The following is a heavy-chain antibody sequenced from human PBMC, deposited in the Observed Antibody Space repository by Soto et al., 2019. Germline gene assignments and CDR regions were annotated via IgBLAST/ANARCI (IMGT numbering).Heavy chain of an antibody. V-gene: IGHV3-9*01. CDR2: ISWNSGNK. Sequence: EVQLVESGGDLVQPGRSLRLSCAASGFTFDDYAMHWVRQAPGKGLEWVSGISWNSGNKGYADSVKGRFTISRDNAKNLLYLEMNRLRDEDTAMYYCAKEAGLVRFFDWLSNGLDVWGQGTAVTVS. CDR1: GFTFDDYA. D-gene: IGHD3-9*01. J-gene: IGHJ6*02. CDR3: AKEAGLVRFFDWLSNGLDV.